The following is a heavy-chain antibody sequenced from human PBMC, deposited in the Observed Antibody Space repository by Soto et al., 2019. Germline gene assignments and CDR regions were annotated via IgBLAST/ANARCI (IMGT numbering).Heavy chain of an antibody. J-gene: IGHJ5*01. Sequence: QVQLQESGPGLVKPSQTLSLICTVSGGSISSGYYYWIWKRQPTGKGLEWIGCIYYSGSTYYNPSHRRRLAISVDTSKRQFPMKLCSVAADDTAVYYSAIRPLTGGIDSWGHGALVTVSS. V-gene: IGHV4-30-4*01. CDR3: AIRPLTGGIDS. CDR2: IYYSGST. D-gene: IGHD7-27*01. CDR1: GGSISSGYYY.